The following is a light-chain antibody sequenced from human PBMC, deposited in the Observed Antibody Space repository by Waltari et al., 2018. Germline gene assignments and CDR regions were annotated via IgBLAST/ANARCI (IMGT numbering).Light chain of an antibody. CDR2: QDT. Sequence: GNKCAYWDQQEPGQSPLLLIYQDTSRPSGIPGRFSGSKSGTAATLTISGTQAMDEADYYCQALGTGAWVFGGGTKLTVL. V-gene: IGLV3-1*01. J-gene: IGLJ3*02. CDR3: QALGTGAWV. CDR1: GNKC.